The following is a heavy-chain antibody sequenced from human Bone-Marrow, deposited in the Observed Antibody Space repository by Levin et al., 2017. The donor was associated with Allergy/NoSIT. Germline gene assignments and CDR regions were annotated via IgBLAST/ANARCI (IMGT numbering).Heavy chain of an antibody. CDR3: ATEPAPGLEKYYDTSGLGD. V-gene: IGHV1-24*01. CDR1: GYTLTEFS. Sequence: GESLKISCKVSGYTLTEFSMHWVRQAPGQGLEWMGGFDPEDGETIYAQKFQGRVTLTEDTSTDTASMELSSLRSEDTAMYYCATEPAPGLEKYYDTSGLGDWGQGTLVTVSS. J-gene: IGHJ4*02. D-gene: IGHD3-22*01. CDR2: FDPEDGET.